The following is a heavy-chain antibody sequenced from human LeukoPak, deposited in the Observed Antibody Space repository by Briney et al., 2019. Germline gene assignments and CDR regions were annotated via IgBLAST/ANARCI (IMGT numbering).Heavy chain of an antibody. CDR3: ARALRCFGWLSTSPEYNWFDP. Sequence: GGSLRLSCTASGFTFSSYSMSWVRQAPGKGLEWVSYISSSSSTIYYADSVKGRFTISRDNAKNSLYLQMNSLRAEDTAAYYCARALRCFGWLSTSPEYNWFDPWGQGTLVTVSS. D-gene: IGHD3-9*01. CDR2: ISSSSSTI. J-gene: IGHJ5*02. CDR1: GFTFSSYS. V-gene: IGHV3-48*01.